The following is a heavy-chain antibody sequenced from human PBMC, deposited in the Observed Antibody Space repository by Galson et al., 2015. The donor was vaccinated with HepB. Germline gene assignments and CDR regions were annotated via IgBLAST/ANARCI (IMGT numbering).Heavy chain of an antibody. D-gene: IGHD5-18*01. CDR1: GFTVSSNY. V-gene: IGHV3-66*01. CDR2: IYSGGST. CDR3: AREVRSVDTEYYFDY. J-gene: IGHJ4*02. Sequence: SLRLSCAASGFTVSSNYMSWVRQAPGKGLEWVSVIYSGGSTYYADSVKGRFTISRDNSKNTLYLQMNSLRAEDTAVYYCAREVRSVDTEYYFDYWGQGTLVTVSS.